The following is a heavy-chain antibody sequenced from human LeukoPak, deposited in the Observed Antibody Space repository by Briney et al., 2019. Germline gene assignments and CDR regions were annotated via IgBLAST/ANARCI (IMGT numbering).Heavy chain of an antibody. CDR3: AKLGSGTNNWFDP. Sequence: PSETLSLTCTVSGGSISNYYWTWIRHPPGKGLELIGYIYYSGSTNYNPSLKSRVTISVDTSKNQFSLKLSSVTAADTAVYYCAKLGSGTNNWFDPWGQGTLVTVSS. CDR2: IYYSGST. CDR1: GGSISNYY. V-gene: IGHV4-59*08. J-gene: IGHJ5*02. D-gene: IGHD3-10*01.